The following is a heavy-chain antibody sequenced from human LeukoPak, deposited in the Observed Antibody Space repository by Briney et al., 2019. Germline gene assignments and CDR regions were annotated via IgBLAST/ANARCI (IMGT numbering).Heavy chain of an antibody. Sequence: SETLSLTCSVSGGSINSGSHYWGWIRQPPGKGLEWFGSIYYSGRAYYNTSLKSRVTISVDTSKKQFSLNLSSVTAADTAVYYCARVRWELLMRSFDLWGQGTMVTVSS. J-gene: IGHJ3*01. CDR2: IYYSGRA. D-gene: IGHD1-26*01. V-gene: IGHV4-39*07. CDR3: ARVRWELLMRSFDL. CDR1: GGSINSGSHY.